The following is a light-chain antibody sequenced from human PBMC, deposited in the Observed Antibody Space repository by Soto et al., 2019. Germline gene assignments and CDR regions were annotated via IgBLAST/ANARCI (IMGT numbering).Light chain of an antibody. CDR1: SGHSSYA. V-gene: IGLV4-69*01. CDR2: LNSDGSH. CDR3: QTWGTGIPV. J-gene: IGLJ3*02. Sequence: QPVLTQSPSASASLGASVKLTCTLSSGHSSYAIAWHQQQPETGPRYLMKLNSDGSHSKGDGIPDRFSGSSSGAERYLTISSLESEDEADYYCQTWGTGIPVFGGGTKLTVL.